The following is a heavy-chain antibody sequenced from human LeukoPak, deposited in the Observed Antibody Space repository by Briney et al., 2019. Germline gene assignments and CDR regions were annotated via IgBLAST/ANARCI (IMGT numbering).Heavy chain of an antibody. CDR1: GDSFSRIDYF. CDR3: ARVGGIAVAGTFILDY. Sequence: SETLSLNCSASGDSFSRIDYFWPWIRQPPGKGLALFGSSAYGGSTYYNPSLKTRGTISVDTSRKQFSLKLSSVTAAADTAVYYCARVGGIAVAGTFILDYWGQGTLVTVSS. J-gene: IGHJ4*02. V-gene: IGHV4-39*01. D-gene: IGHD6-19*01. CDR2: SAYGGST.